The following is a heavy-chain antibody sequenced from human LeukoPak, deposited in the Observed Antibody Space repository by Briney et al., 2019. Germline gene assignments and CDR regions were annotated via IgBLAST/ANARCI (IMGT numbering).Heavy chain of an antibody. V-gene: IGHV3-9*01. D-gene: IGHD6-19*01. Sequence: GRSLRLSCAACGFTFDAYAMHWVRQAPGKGLEWLSIISWNSGYIDYADSVKGRFTISRDNAKNSLFLQMDSLRTEDTAFYYCAKVRGTYSSGYYFDSWGQGTLVTVSS. CDR3: AKVRGTYSSGYYFDS. CDR2: ISWNSGYI. CDR1: GFTFDAYA. J-gene: IGHJ4*02.